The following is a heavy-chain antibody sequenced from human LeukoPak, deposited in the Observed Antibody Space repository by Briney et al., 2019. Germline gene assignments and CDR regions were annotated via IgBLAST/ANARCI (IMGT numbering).Heavy chain of an antibody. CDR2: ISSSGST. CDR3: ARVGRGDHAGGNYYCDH. J-gene: IGHJ4*02. V-gene: IGHV4-59*01. D-gene: IGHD3-16*01. Sequence: SETLSLTCTVSGDSFSSYHWIWLRQPPGKGLEWIGYISSSGSTSYNPSLETRLTISVDTSKNQFSLKLSSVTAADTAVYYCARVGRGDHAGGNYYCDHWGQGTLVSVSS. CDR1: GDSFSSYH.